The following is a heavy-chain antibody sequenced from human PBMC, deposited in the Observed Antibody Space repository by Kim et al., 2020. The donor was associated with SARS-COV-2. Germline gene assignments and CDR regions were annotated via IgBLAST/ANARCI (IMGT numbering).Heavy chain of an antibody. Sequence: GGSLRLSCAASGVSFSVSWMTWVRQTPGRGLEWMANINQDGSVKNYVESLKGRFTISRDNAKNSLYLQMNSLRADDTAVYYCARDRGMGASHYWGQGSLVTVSS. CDR1: GVSFSVSW. CDR3: ARDRGMGASHY. V-gene: IGHV3-7*03. J-gene: IGHJ4*02. D-gene: IGHD1-26*01. CDR2: INQDGSVK.